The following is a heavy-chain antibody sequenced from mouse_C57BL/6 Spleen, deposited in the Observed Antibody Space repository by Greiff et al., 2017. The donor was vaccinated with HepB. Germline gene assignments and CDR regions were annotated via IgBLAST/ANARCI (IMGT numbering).Heavy chain of an antibody. D-gene: IGHD2-5*01. V-gene: IGHV1-31*01. CDR3: ASPADYSNYGAMDY. CDR2: IYPYNGVS. CDR1: GYSFTGYY. J-gene: IGHJ4*01. Sequence: VQLQQSGPELVKPGASVKISCKACGYSFTGYYMHWVKQSHGNILDWIGYIYPYNGVSSYNQKFKGKATLTVDKSSSTAYMELRSLTSEDSAVYYCASPADYSNYGAMDYWGQGTSVTVSS.